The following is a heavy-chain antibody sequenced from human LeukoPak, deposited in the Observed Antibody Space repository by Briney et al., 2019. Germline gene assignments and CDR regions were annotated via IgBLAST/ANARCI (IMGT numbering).Heavy chain of an antibody. CDR3: ARAFGAYIAVAGTGFDY. CDR2: INPNSGGT. V-gene: IGHV1-2*02. J-gene: IGHJ4*02. CDR1: GYTFTGYY. D-gene: IGHD6-19*01. Sequence: PGASVKVSCTASGYTFTGYYMHWVRQAPGQGLEWMGWINPNSGGTNYAQKFQGRVTMTRDTSISTAYMELSRLRSDDTAVYYCARAFGAYIAVAGTGFDYWGQGTLVTVSS.